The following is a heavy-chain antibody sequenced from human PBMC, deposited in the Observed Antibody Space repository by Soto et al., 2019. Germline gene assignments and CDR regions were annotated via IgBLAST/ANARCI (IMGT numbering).Heavy chain of an antibody. CDR1: GFTFSSYW. J-gene: IGHJ5*02. CDR2: INDDGGTT. CDR3: AREDNP. V-gene: IGHV3-74*01. Sequence: GGSLRLSCAASGFTFSSYWMHWVRQAPGKGLVWVSRINDDGGTTYYADSAKGRFTISRDNAKNTLYLQMNSLRADDTAVYYCAREDNPWGQGTLVTVSS.